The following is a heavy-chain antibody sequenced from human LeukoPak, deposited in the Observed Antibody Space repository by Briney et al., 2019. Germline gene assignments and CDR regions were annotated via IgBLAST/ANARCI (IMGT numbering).Heavy chain of an antibody. CDR3: AIYVLRFLEWSSSLDY. CDR1: GYTFTGYY. J-gene: IGHJ4*02. CDR2: INPNSGGT. V-gene: IGHV1-2*02. Sequence: ASVKVSCXASGYTFTGYYMHWVRQAPGQGLEWMAWINPNSGGTNYAQKFQGRVTMTRDTSISTAYMELSRLRSDDTAVYYCAIYVLRFLEWSSSLDYWGQGTLVTVSS. D-gene: IGHD3-3*01.